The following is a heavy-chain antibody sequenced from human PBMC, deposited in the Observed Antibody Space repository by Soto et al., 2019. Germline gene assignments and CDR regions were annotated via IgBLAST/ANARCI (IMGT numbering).Heavy chain of an antibody. CDR1: GFTFSNAW. Sequence: PGGSLRLSCAASGFTFSNAWMNWVRQAPGKGLEWVGRIKSKTDGGTTDYTAPVKGRFTISRDDSKNTLYLQMNSLKTEDTAAYYCTTLSITIFGVVLMDVWGQGTTVTVSS. J-gene: IGHJ6*02. V-gene: IGHV3-15*07. CDR2: IKSKTDGGTT. D-gene: IGHD3-3*01. CDR3: TTLSITIFGVVLMDV.